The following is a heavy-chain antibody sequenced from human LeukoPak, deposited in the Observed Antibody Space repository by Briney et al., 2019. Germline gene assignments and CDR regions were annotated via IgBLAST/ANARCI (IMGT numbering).Heavy chain of an antibody. CDR2: IYSGGST. Sequence: GGSLRLSCAASGFTVGSSYISWVRQTPGKGLEWVSVIYSGGSTYYADSVKGRFTISRDNSKSTLFLQMNSLRAEDTAVYYCAKSSYYDSSGYYREYYFDYWGQGTLVTVSS. CDR3: AKSSYYDSSGYYREYYFDY. CDR1: GFTVGSSY. V-gene: IGHV3-53*01. J-gene: IGHJ4*02. D-gene: IGHD3-22*01.